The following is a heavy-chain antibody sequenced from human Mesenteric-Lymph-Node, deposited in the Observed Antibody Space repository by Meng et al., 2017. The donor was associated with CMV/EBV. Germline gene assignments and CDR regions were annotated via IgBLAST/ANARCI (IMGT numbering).Heavy chain of an antibody. CDR3: AKDQCSSTSCYTVFSGYYYYGMDV. D-gene: IGHD2-2*02. J-gene: IGHJ6*02. V-gene: IGHV3-30*02. CDR1: GFTFSSYG. CDR2: IRYDGSNK. Sequence: GGSLRLSCAASGFTFSSYGMHWVRQAPGKGLEWVAFIRYDGSNKYYADSVKGRFTISRDNSKNTLYLQMNSLRAEDTAVYYCAKDQCSSTSCYTVFSGYYYYGMDVWGQGTTVTVSS.